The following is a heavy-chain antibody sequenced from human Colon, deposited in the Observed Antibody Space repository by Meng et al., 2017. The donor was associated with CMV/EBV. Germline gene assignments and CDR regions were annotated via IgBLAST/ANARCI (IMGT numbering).Heavy chain of an antibody. CDR3: VRDILRVGITYYFDH. CDR2: ITWNSEKI. CDR1: GFTFDDHA. Sequence: SLKISCAASGFTFDDHAMHWVRQVPGKGPEWVAGITWNSEKIAYGDSVRGRFTVSRDNAKNTLYLEMNSLRAEDTAVYYCVRDILRVGITYYFDHWGHGTLVTVSS. D-gene: IGHD1-26*01. V-gene: IGHV3-9*01. J-gene: IGHJ4*01.